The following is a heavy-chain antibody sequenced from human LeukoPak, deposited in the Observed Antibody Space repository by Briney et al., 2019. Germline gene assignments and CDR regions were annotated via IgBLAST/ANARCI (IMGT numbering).Heavy chain of an antibody. J-gene: IGHJ4*02. Sequence: SETLSLTCTVSGGSISSSSYYWGWIRQPPGKGLEWIGSIYYSGSTYYNPSLKSRVTISVDTSKNQFSLKLSSVTAADTAVYYCARGYLTGYDFDYWGQGTLVTVSS. D-gene: IGHD3-9*01. V-gene: IGHV4-39*07. CDR1: GGSISSSSYY. CDR2: IYYSGST. CDR3: ARGYLTGYDFDY.